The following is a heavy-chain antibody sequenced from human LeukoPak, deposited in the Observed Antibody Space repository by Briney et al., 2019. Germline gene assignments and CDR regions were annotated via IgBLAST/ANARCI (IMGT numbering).Heavy chain of an antibody. CDR2: IYYIGST. D-gene: IGHD4-11*01. CDR3: ARSEINDYMNY. V-gene: IGHV4-38-2*02. Sequence: SETLSLTCTVSGYSISSGYYWGWIRQPPGKGLGWIGSIYYIGSTYYNPSLKSRVTISVDTSKNQFSLKMTSVTAADTAFYFCARSEINDYMNYWGQGMPVTVSS. J-gene: IGHJ4*02. CDR1: GYSISSGYY.